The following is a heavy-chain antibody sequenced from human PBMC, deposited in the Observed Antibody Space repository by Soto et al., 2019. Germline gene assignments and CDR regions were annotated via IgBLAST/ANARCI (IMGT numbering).Heavy chain of an antibody. D-gene: IGHD6-19*01. CDR2: INAGNGNT. Sequence: QVQLVQSGAEVKKPGASVKVSCKASGYTFTSYAMHWVRQAPRQRLEWMGWINAGNGNTKYSQKFQGRVTITRDTSASTAYMELSSLRSEDTAVYYCARVSGWYYFDYWGQGTLVTVSS. J-gene: IGHJ4*02. CDR3: ARVSGWYYFDY. CDR1: GYTFTSYA. V-gene: IGHV1-3*01.